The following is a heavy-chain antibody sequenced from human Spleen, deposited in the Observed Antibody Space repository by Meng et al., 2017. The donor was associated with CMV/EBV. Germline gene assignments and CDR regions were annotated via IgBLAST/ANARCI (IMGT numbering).Heavy chain of an antibody. CDR2: IRNKANRDTT. Sequence: GESLKISCAASGFTFSNAWMSWVRQAPGKGLEWVGRIRNKANRDTTEYAASVKGRFTISRDDSRNSLYLQMNSLKTEDTAVYYCARWTSGRCDYWGQGTLVTVSS. V-gene: IGHV3-72*01. CDR1: GFTFSNAW. D-gene: IGHD6-19*01. J-gene: IGHJ4*02. CDR3: ARWTSGRCDY.